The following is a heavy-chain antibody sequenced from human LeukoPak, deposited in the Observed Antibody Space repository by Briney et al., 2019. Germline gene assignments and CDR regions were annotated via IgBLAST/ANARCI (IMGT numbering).Heavy chain of an antibody. D-gene: IGHD5-18*01. J-gene: IGHJ4*02. CDR1: GGSFSGYY. CDR2: INHSGIT. Sequence: SETLSLTCAVYGGSFSGYYWSWIRQPPGKGLEWIGEINHSGITNYNPSLKSRVTISVDTSKNQFSLKLSSVTAADTAVYYCASQAGYSYGSDYWGQGTLVTVSS. V-gene: IGHV4-34*01. CDR3: ASQAGYSYGSDY.